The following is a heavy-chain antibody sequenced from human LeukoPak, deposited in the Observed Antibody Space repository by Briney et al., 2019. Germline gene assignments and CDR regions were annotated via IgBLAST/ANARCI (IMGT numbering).Heavy chain of an antibody. J-gene: IGHJ4*02. CDR1: GYRFISNY. CDR2: MHPGNGNT. V-gene: IGHV1-2*02. D-gene: IGHD2-21*02. Sequence: ASVKVSCKASGYRFISNYIQWVRQAPGLGPQWMGWMHPGNGNTRYAEKFQGRVTMTRDTSINTAYVDLSSLTSDDTAVYYCAREGSYCVGGDCYSFDFWGQGTLVTVSS. CDR3: AREGSYCVGGDCYSFDF.